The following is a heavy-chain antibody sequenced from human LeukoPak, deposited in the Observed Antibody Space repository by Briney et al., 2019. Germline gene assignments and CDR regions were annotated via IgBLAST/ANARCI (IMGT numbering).Heavy chain of an antibody. CDR2: TSSSSSYI. CDR3: ARAPTFSGWFDY. Sequence: PGGSLRLSCAASGFTFSSYNMNWVRQAPGKGLEWVSSTSSSSSYIYYADSVKGRFTISRDNAKNSLYLQMNSLRVEDTAVYYCARAPTFSGWFDYWGQGTLVTVSS. CDR1: GFTFSSYN. V-gene: IGHV3-21*01. D-gene: IGHD6-19*01. J-gene: IGHJ4*02.